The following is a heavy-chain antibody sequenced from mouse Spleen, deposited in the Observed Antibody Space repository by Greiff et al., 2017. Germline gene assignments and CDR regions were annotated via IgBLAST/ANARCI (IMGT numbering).Heavy chain of an antibody. D-gene: IGHD1-1*01. CDR3: ARPNYYGSSLTWFAY. CDR2: ISSGSSTI. CDR1: GFTFSDYG. J-gene: IGHJ3*01. Sequence: EVKLMESGGGLVKPGGSLKLSCAASGFTFSDYGMHWVRQAPEKGLEWVAYISSGSSTIYYADTVKGRFTISRDNAKNTLFLQMTSLRSEDTAMYYCARPNYYGSSLTWFAYWGQGTLVTVSA. V-gene: IGHV5-17*01.